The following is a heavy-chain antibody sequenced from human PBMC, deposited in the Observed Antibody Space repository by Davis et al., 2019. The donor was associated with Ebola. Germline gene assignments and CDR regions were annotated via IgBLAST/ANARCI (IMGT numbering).Heavy chain of an antibody. D-gene: IGHD3-22*01. Sequence: MPGGSLRLSCTVSGGSISSSSYYWGWIRQPPGKGLEWIGSIYYSGGTYYNPSLKSRVTISVDTSKNQFSLKLSSVTAADTAVYYCARGYYYDSSGYYDRYYFDYWGQGTLVTVSS. CDR3: ARGYYYDSSGYYDRYYFDY. CDR1: GGSISSSSYY. J-gene: IGHJ4*02. V-gene: IGHV4-39*01. CDR2: IYYSGGT.